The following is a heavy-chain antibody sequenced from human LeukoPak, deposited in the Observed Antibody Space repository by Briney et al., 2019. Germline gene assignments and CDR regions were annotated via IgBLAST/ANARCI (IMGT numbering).Heavy chain of an antibody. D-gene: IGHD3-22*01. J-gene: IGHJ4*02. V-gene: IGHV3-11*01. CDR3: ARDYYDSSGYYYFDY. CDR1: GFTFSDNY. Sequence: PGGSLRLSCAASGFTFSDNYTSWIRQAPGKGLEWVSYISISGSTIYYADSVKGRFTISRDNAKNSLYLQMNSLRAEDTAVYYCARDYYDSSGYYYFDYWGQGTLVTVSS. CDR2: ISISGSTI.